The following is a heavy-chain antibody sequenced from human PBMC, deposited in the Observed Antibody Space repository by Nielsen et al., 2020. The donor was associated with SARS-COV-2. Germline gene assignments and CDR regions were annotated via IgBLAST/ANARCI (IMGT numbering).Heavy chain of an antibody. D-gene: IGHD6-13*01. V-gene: IGHV1-18*01. CDR3: AREPAAAGTFLSIVYYYYGMDV. J-gene: IGHJ6*02. CDR1: GYTFPSYG. CDR2: ISAYNGNT. Sequence: ASVTVSCKASGYTFPSYGISWVRQAPAQGLEWMGWISAYNGNTNYAQKLQGRVTMTTDTSTSTAYMELRSLRSDDTAVYYWAREPAAAGTFLSIVYYYYGMDVWGQGTTVTVSS.